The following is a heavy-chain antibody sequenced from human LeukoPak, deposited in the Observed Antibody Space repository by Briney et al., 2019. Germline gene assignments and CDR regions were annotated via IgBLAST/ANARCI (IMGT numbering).Heavy chain of an antibody. D-gene: IGHD5-18*01. CDR1: GFTFSSYS. J-gene: IGHJ3*02. CDR3: AKHFGYSYGYDAFDI. CDR2: ISSSRSTI. V-gene: IGHV3-48*04. Sequence: GGSLRLSCAASGFTFSSYSMNWVRQAPGKGLEWVSYISSSRSTIYYADSVKGRFTISRDNAKNSLYLQMNSLRVEDTAVYYCAKHFGYSYGYDAFDIWGQGTMVTVSS.